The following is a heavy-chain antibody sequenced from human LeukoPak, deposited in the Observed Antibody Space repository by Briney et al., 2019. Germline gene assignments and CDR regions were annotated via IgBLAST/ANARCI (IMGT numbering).Heavy chain of an antibody. CDR1: GGSISSGSYY. D-gene: IGHD5-18*01. CDR2: IYYTGTT. CDR3: ARREFTAMGNWFDP. J-gene: IGHJ5*02. Sequence: SETLSLTCTVSGGSISSGSYYWSWIRQPPGKGLEWIGHIYYTGTTNYNPSLKGRVTISVDTSRNQFSLKLTSVTAADTAFYYCARREFTAMGNWFDPWGQGTLVTVSS. V-gene: IGHV4-61*01.